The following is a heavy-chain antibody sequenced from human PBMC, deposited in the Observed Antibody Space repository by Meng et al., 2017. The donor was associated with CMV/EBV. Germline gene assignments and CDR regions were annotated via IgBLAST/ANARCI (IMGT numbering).Heavy chain of an antibody. CDR2: INPNSGGT. V-gene: IGHV1-2*02. J-gene: IGHJ3*02. CDR3: APAYYYDSSGYFDAFDI. CDR1: GYTFTRYY. D-gene: IGHD3-22*01. Sequence: ASVKVSCQASGYTFTRYYMHWVRQAPGQGLEWMGWINPNSGGTNYAQKFQGRVTMTRDTSISTAYMELSRLRSDDTAVYYCAPAYYYDSSGYFDAFDIWGQGTMVTVSS.